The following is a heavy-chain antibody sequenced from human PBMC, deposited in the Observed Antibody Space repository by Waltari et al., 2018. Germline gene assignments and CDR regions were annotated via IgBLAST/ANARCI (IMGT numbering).Heavy chain of an antibody. D-gene: IGHD6-13*01. CDR1: GFTFSSYW. V-gene: IGHV3-7*01. CDR3: ARGKYPYSSSGNDY. Sequence: EVQLVESGGGLVQPGGSLRLSCAASGFTFSSYWMSWVRQAPGKGLEWVANIKQDGSEKYYVDSVKGRFTISRDNAKNSLYLQMNSLRAEDTAVYYCARGKYPYSSSGNDYWGQGTLVTVSS. CDR2: IKQDGSEK. J-gene: IGHJ4*02.